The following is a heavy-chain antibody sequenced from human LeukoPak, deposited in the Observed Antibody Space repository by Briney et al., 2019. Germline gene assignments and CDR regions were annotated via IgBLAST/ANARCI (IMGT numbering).Heavy chain of an antibody. D-gene: IGHD2-15*01. CDR3: ARGPYCSGGSCYDRAYFDY. V-gene: IGHV1-69*13. J-gene: IGHJ4*02. Sequence: SVKVSCKASGGTFSSYAISWVRQAPGQGLEWMGGIIPIFGTANYAQKFQGRVTITADESTSTAYMELSSLRSEDTAVYYCARGPYCSGGSCYDRAYFDYWGQGTLVTVSS. CDR2: IIPIFGTA. CDR1: GGTFSSYA.